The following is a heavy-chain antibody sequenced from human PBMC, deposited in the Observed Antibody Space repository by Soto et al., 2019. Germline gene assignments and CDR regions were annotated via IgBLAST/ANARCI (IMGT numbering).Heavy chain of an antibody. Sequence: GASVKVSCKASGYTFTGYYMHWVRQAPGQGLEWMGWINPNSGGTNYAQKFQGRVTMTRDTSISTAYMELSRLRSDDTAVYYCARPVLGYCSGCSCLNPYYYYYYGMDVWGQGTTVTVSS. J-gene: IGHJ6*02. V-gene: IGHV1-2*02. CDR2: INPNSGGT. D-gene: IGHD2-15*01. CDR1: GYTFTGYY. CDR3: ARPVLGYCSGCSCLNPYYYYYYGMDV.